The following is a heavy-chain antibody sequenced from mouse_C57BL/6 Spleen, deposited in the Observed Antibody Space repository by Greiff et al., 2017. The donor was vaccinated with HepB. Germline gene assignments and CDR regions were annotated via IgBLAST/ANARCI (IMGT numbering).Heavy chain of an antibody. CDR2: INPSTGGT. V-gene: IGHV1-42*01. D-gene: IGHD1-1*01. J-gene: IGHJ3*01. CDR3: ASPGITTVVATRGWFAY. Sequence: VQLQQSGPELVKPGASVKISCKASGYSFTGYYMNWVKQSPEKSLEWIGEINPSTGGTTYNQKFKAKATLTVDKSSSTAYMQLKSLTSEDSAVYYCASPGITTVVATRGWFAYWGQGTLVTVSA. CDR1: GYSFTGYY.